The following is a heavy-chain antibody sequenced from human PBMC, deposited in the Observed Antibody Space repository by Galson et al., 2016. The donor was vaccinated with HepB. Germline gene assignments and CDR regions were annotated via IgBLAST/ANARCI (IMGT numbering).Heavy chain of an antibody. CDR3: AKQRGSSHPGYYFDY. Sequence: SLRLSCAASGFTFSSYGMSWVRQAPGKGLEWVSYVSSGLSTYYAGSVKGRFTISRDNSKNTLYLQMNSLRAEDTALYYCAKQRGSSHPGYYFDYWGQGILVTVSS. D-gene: IGHD1-26*01. V-gene: IGHV3-23*01. CDR1: GFTFSSYG. J-gene: IGHJ4*02. CDR2: VSSGLST.